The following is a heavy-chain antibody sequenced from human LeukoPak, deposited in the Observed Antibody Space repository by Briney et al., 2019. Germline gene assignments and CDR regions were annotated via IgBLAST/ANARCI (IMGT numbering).Heavy chain of an antibody. V-gene: IGHV1-18*01. D-gene: IGHD3-10*01. CDR2: ISAYNGNT. Sequence: ASVKVSCKASGYTFSNHGITWVRQAPGQGHEWMGWISAYNGNTNYAQKFQGRVTMTRDTSTSTACMELRSLRSDDTAIYYCARGTKRFGELWDWFDPWGQGTLVTVSS. CDR1: GYTFSNHG. J-gene: IGHJ5*02. CDR3: ARGTKRFGELWDWFDP.